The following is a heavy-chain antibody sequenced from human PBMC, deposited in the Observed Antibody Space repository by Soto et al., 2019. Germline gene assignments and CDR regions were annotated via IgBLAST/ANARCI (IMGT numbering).Heavy chain of an antibody. Sequence: SETLSLTCTVSGGSISGYYWSWIRQPPGKGLEWIGYMYYTGNTIYSPSLKWRVTTSVDTAKNQFSLRLSSVTAADTAVYYCAILPTIARFENGLDVWGQGTMVTVSS. J-gene: IGHJ6*02. D-gene: IGHD1-1*01. V-gene: IGHV4-59*08. CDR1: GGSISGYY. CDR3: AILPTIARFENGLDV. CDR2: MYYTGNT.